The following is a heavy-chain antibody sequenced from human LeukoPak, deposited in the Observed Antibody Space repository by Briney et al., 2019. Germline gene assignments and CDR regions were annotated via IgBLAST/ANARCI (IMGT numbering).Heavy chain of an antibody. CDR2: IYSGGSA. CDR1: GFTVSSNY. J-gene: IGHJ4*02. D-gene: IGHD6-19*01. CDR3: AKDAVAGTLYFDY. Sequence: GGSLRLSCAASGFTVSSNYMSWVRQAPGKGLEWVSVIYSGGSAYYADSVKGRFTISRDNSKNTLYLQMNSLRAEDTAVYYCAKDAVAGTLYFDYWGQGTLVTVSS. V-gene: IGHV3-53*05.